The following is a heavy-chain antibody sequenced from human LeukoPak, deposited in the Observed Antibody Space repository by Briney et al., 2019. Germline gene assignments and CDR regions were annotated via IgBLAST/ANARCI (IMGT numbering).Heavy chain of an antibody. V-gene: IGHV1-2*02. CDR2: INPNSGGT. D-gene: IGHD3-3*01. J-gene: IGHJ6*03. CDR3: ARLVDYDFWSGYKPPGGDYYYKDV. Sequence: ASVKVSCKASGYTFTGYYMHWVRQAPGQGLEWMGWINPNSGGTNYAQKFQGRVTMTRDTSISTAYMELSRLRSDDTAVYYCARLVDYDFWSGYKPPGGDYYYKDVWGKGTTVTVSS. CDR1: GYTFTGYY.